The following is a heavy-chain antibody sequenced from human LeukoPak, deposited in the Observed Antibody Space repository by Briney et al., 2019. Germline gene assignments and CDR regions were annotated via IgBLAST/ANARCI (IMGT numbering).Heavy chain of an antibody. CDR1: GFTFDDYA. CDR3: AKDLNWGYYYYGMDV. CDR2: ISWNSGSI. Sequence: GGSLRLSCAASGFTFDDYAMHWVRQAPGKGLEWVSGISWNSGSIGYADSVKGRFTISRDNAKNSLYLQMNSLRAEDTALYYCAKDLNWGYYYYGMDVWGQGTTVTVSS. V-gene: IGHV3-9*01. J-gene: IGHJ6*02. D-gene: IGHD7-27*01.